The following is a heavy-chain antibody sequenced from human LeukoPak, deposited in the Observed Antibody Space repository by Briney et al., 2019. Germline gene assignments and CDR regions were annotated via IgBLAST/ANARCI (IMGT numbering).Heavy chain of an antibody. D-gene: IGHD6-13*01. CDR3: ARLYLPYTSAWYGSAFDI. CDR1: GYSFTSYW. J-gene: IGHJ3*02. Sequence: GESLKISCKGSGYSFTSYWIAWVRQMPGKGLEWMGILYPGGSDTRYSPSFQGQVTISADRSITTAYLQWSSLKASDTAMYYCARLYLPYTSAWYGSAFDIWGQGTMVTVSS. V-gene: IGHV5-51*01. CDR2: LYPGGSDT.